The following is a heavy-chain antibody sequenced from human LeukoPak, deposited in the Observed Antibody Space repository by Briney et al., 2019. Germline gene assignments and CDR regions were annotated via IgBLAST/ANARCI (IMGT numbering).Heavy chain of an antibody. CDR1: GFTFDDYA. CDR2: ISWNSGSI. J-gene: IGHJ4*02. CDR3: AKDKWGSWRTFDY. Sequence: TGGPLRLSCAASGFTFDDYAMHWVRHAPGKGLEWVSGISWNSGSIAYADSVKGRFTISRDNAKNSLYLQMNSLRAEDTALYYCAKDKWGSWRTFDYWGQGTLVTVSS. V-gene: IGHV3-9*01. D-gene: IGHD2-15*01.